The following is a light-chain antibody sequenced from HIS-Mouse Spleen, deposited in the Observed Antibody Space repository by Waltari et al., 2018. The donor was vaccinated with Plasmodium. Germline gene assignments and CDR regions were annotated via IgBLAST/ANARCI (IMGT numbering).Light chain of an antibody. CDR1: SSDVAGYNY. J-gene: IGLJ3*02. V-gene: IGLV2-11*01. Sequence: QSALTQPRSVSGSPGQSVTISCTGTSSDVAGYNYVSWYQQHPGKAPKLMIYDVSKRPSGVPDRFSGSKSGNTASLTISGLQAEDEADYYCYSTDSSGNHRVFGGGTKLTVL. CDR3: YSTDSSGNHRV. CDR2: DVS.